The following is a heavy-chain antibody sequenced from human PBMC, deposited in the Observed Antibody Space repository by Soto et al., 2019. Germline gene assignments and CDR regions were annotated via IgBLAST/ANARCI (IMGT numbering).Heavy chain of an antibody. CDR3: AGDRFSSGWYWFDP. D-gene: IGHD6-19*01. Sequence: ASVKVSCKASGYTFTSYAMHWVRQAPGQRLEWMGWINAGNGNTKYSQKFQGRVTITRDTSASTAYMELSSLRSEDTAVYYCAGDRFSSGWYWFDPWGQGTLVTSPQ. J-gene: IGHJ5*02. CDR2: INAGNGNT. CDR1: GYTFTSYA. V-gene: IGHV1-3*01.